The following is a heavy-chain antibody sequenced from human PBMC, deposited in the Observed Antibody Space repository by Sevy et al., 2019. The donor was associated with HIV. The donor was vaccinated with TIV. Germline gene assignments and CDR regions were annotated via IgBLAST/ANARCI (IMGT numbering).Heavy chain of an antibody. CDR1: GFAFSDHY. J-gene: IGHJ6*03. D-gene: IGHD2-21*01. Sequence: GGSLRLSCAASGFAFSDHYVDWVRLAPGKGLEWVGRIRNRPNRYTTEYAEAVEGRFTISREDSRHSLYLQMNSLKTEDSAVYYCVRGPNCGCGGCQQISPYCLDVWGKGATVTVSS. CDR3: VRGPNCGCGGCQQISPYCLDV. CDR2: IRNRPNRYTT. V-gene: IGHV3-72*01.